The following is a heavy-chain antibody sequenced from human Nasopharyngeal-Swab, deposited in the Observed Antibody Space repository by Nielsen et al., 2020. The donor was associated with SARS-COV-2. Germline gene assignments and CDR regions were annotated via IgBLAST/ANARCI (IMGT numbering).Heavy chain of an antibody. Sequence: ASVKVSSKVPGYTLTELSMHWVRQAPGKGLEWMGGFDPEDGETIYAQKFQGRVTMTEDTSTDTAYMELSSLRSEDTAVYYCATAPAVVVVAATRDYYYYGMDVWGQGTTVTVPS. CDR2: FDPEDGET. V-gene: IGHV1-24*01. CDR1: GYTLTELS. J-gene: IGHJ6*02. CDR3: ATAPAVVVVAATRDYYYYGMDV. D-gene: IGHD2-15*01.